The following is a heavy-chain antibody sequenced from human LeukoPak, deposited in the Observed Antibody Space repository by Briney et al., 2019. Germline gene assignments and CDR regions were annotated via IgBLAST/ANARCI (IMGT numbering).Heavy chain of an antibody. CDR1: GFTFSSYA. V-gene: IGHV3-23*01. CDR2: ISGSGGST. D-gene: IGHD1-26*01. Sequence: PGGSLRLSCAASGFTFSSYAMSWVRQAPGKGLEWVSAISGSGGSTYYADSVKGRFTISRDNSKNTLYLQMNSLRAEDTAVYYCARGLVGATSWFYYWGQGTLVTVSS. CDR3: ARGLVGATSWFYY. J-gene: IGHJ4*02.